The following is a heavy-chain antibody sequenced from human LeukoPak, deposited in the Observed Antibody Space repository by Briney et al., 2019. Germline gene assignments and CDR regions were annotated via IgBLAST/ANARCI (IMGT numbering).Heavy chain of an antibody. D-gene: IGHD5-18*01. CDR2: FNPSIGVT. Sequence: GAPVKVSCNASGSTFTAYYIHWVRQAPGQRLEWRGGFNPSIGVTRYAHKLQGRVTITRDTSISTGYMEISMLNSDDTAVYYCARFPHTADSSWGQGTLVTVSS. V-gene: IGHV1-2*07. CDR3: ARFPHTADSS. J-gene: IGHJ5*02. CDR1: GSTFTAYY.